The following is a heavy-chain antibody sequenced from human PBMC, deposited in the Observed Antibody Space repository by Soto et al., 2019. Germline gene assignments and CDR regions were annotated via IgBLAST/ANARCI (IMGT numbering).Heavy chain of an antibody. CDR1: GFPFSDYY. CDR3: ARGGGGGLFEH. J-gene: IGHJ4*02. CDR2: ISPKSTYR. D-gene: IGHD2-21*01. V-gene: IGHV3-11*06. Sequence: GGSLRLSCATSGFPFSDYYMSWIRQAPGKGLEWLSHISPKSTYRNYADSVKGRFTISRDNTKSSLFLQMNSLGVEDTAVYYCARGGGGGLFEHWGQGVFVTVSP.